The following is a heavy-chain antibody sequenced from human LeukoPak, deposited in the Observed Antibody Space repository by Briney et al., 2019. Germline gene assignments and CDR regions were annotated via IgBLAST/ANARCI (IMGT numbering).Heavy chain of an antibody. CDR1: GYSISSGYY. J-gene: IGHJ4*02. CDR2: IYHSGST. Sequence: PSETLSLTCAVSGYSISSGYYWGWIRQPPGKRLEWIGSIYHSGSTYYNPSLKSRVTISVDTSKNQFSLKLSSVTAADTAVYYCARGAAGYSYRIDYWGQGTLVTVSS. CDR3: ARGAAGYSYRIDY. V-gene: IGHV4-38-2*01. D-gene: IGHD5-18*01.